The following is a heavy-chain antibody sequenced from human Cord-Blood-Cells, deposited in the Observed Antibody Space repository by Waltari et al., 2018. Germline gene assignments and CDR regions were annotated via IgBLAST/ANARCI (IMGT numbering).Heavy chain of an antibody. CDR3: ARAVAVADENYYGMDV. CDR2: ISSSGSTI. CDR1: GVACSSYE. J-gene: IGHJ6*02. V-gene: IGHV3-48*03. Sequence: EVRLVESVGGLVQHGGSLRLSCAASGVACSSYEMHWVLQAPGKGLEWVSYISSSGSTIYYADSVKGRFTISRDNAKNSLYLQMNSLRAEDTAVYYCARAVAVADENYYGMDVWGQGTTVTVSS. D-gene: IGHD6-19*01.